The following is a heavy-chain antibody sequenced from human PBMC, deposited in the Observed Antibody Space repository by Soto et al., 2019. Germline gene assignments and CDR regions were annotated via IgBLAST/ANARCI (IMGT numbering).Heavy chain of an antibody. J-gene: IGHJ6*02. CDR3: ARHGSSGPPYYYGMDV. CDR2: IDPSDSYT. Sequence: RGESLKISCKGSGYSFTSYWISWVRQMPGKGLEWMGRIDPSDSYTNYSPSFQGHVTISADKSISTAYLQWSSLKASDTAMYYCARHGSSGPPYYYGMDVWGQGTTVTVSS. CDR1: GYSFTSYW. D-gene: IGHD6-19*01. V-gene: IGHV5-10-1*01.